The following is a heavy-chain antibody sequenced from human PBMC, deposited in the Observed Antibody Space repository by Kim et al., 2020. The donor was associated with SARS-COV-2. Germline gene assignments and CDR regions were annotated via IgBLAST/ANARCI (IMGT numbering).Heavy chain of an antibody. D-gene: IGHD3-10*01. J-gene: IGHJ4*02. Sequence: GGSLRLSCAASGFTFSSYWMHWVRQAPGKGLVWVSRINSDGSSTSYADSVKGRFTISRDNAKNTLYLQMNSLRAEDTAVYYCASSGFGERRGSWGQGTLVTVSS. CDR3: ASSGFGERRGS. V-gene: IGHV3-74*01. CDR1: GFTFSSYW. CDR2: INSDGSST.